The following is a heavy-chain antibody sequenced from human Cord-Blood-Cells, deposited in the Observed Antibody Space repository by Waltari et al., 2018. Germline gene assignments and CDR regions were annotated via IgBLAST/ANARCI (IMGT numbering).Heavy chain of an antibody. CDR1: GFTFDDYA. CDR3: AKAGGGYCSGGSCYEAYYYYYYGMDV. Sequence: GGGLVQPGRSLRLSCAASGFTFDDYAMHWVRPAPGKGLEWVSGISWNSGSIGYADSVKGRFTISRDNAKNSLYLQMNSLRAEDTALYYCAKAGGGYCSGGSCYEAYYYYYYGMDVWGQGTTVTVSS. V-gene: IGHV3-9*01. CDR2: ISWNSGSI. J-gene: IGHJ6*02. D-gene: IGHD2-15*01.